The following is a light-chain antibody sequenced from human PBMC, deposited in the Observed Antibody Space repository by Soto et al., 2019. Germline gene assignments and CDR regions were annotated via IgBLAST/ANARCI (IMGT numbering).Light chain of an antibody. CDR3: QKHNSAPPVT. CDR1: QGINYY. CDR2: AAS. Sequence: DIQMTQSPSSLSASVGDRVTITCRASQGINYYLAWYQQKPGKAPKLLIYAASTLQSGVPSRFSGSGSGTDFTLTISSLQPEDVATYYCQKHNSAPPVTFGPGTKV. V-gene: IGKV1-27*01. J-gene: IGKJ3*01.